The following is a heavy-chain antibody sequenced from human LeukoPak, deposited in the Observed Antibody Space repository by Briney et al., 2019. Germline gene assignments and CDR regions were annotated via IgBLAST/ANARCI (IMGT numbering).Heavy chain of an antibody. CDR2: IYYSGST. CDR1: GGSISSYY. D-gene: IGHD3-22*01. J-gene: IGHJ2*01. Sequence: SSETLSLTCTVSGGSISSYYWSWIRQPPGKGLEWIGYIYYSGSTNYNPSLKSRVTISVDTSKNQFSLKLSSVTAADTAVYYCAANYYDSSGYPYWYFDLWGRGTLVTVSS. CDR3: AANYYDSSGYPYWYFDL. V-gene: IGHV4-59*01.